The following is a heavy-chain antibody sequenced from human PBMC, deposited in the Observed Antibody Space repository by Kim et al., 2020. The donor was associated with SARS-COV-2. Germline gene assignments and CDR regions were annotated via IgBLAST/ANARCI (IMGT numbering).Heavy chain of an antibody. CDR2: IYHSGST. J-gene: IGHJ4*02. V-gene: IGHV4-4*02. CDR3: ARDIGYGDYALDY. Sequence: SETLSLTCAVSGGSISSSNWWSWVRQPPGKGLEWIGEIYHSGSTNYNPSLKSRVTISVDKSKNQFSLKLSSVTAADTAVYYCARDIGYGDYALDYWGQGTLVTVSS. D-gene: IGHD4-17*01. CDR1: GGSISSSNW.